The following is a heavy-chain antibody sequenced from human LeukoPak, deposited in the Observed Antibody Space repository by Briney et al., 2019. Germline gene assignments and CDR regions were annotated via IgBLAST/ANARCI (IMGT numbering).Heavy chain of an antibody. CDR3: ARELYCSGGSCHSRDAFDI. Sequence: SETLSLTCTVSGGSISSSSYYWGWIRQPPGKGQEWIGSIYQSGSTYYNPSLKSRVTISVDTSKNQFSLKLTSVTAADTAVYYCARELYCSGGSCHSRDAFDIWGQGTMVTVSS. J-gene: IGHJ3*02. CDR2: IYQSGST. CDR1: GGSISSSSYY. V-gene: IGHV4-39*07. D-gene: IGHD2-15*01.